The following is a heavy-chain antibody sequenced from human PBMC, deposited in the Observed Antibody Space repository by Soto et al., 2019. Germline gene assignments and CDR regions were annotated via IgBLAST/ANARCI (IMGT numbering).Heavy chain of an antibody. V-gene: IGHV1-2*04. CDR3: ARVGTYCSSTSCSPYNVMDV. CDR2: INPNSGGT. CDR1: GYTFTSYY. J-gene: IGHJ6*02. Sequence: ASVKVSCKASGYTFTSYYMHWVRQAPGQGLEWMGWINPNSGGTNYAQKFQGWVTMTRDTSISTAYMELSRLRSDDTAVYYCARVGTYCSSTSCSPYNVMDVGGQGTTVTVSS. D-gene: IGHD2-2*01.